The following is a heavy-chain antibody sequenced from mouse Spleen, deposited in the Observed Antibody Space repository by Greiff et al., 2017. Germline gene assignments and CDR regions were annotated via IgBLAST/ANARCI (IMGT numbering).Heavy chain of an antibody. CDR3: TRYGYYAWFAY. V-gene: IGHV1-15*01. Sequence: QVQLQQSGAELVRPGASVTLSCKASGYTFTDYEMHWVKQTPVHGLEWIGAIDPETGGTAYNQKFKGKATLTADKSSSTAYMELRSLTSEDSAVYYCTRYGYYAWFAYWGQGTLVTVSA. CDR1: GYTFTDYE. D-gene: IGHD2-3*01. J-gene: IGHJ3*01. CDR2: IDPETGGT.